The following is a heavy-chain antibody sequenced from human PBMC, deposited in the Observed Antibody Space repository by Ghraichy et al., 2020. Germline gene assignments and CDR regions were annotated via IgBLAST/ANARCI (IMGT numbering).Heavy chain of an antibody. V-gene: IGHV3-23*01. J-gene: IGHJ5*02. CDR2: ITGSGDYT. Sequence: GGSLRLSCAASEFTFNTYAMYWVRQAPGKGLEWVSAITGSGDYTYYADSVRGRFTISRDNAKNTRYLQMNNLRAEDTATYYCAKGRNGFYDAWCKGTLMNLSS. D-gene: IGHD2-8*01. CDR1: EFTFNTYA. CDR3: AKGRNGFYDA.